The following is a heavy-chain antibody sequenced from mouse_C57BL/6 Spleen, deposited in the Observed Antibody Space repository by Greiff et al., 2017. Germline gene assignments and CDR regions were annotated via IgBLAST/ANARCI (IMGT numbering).Heavy chain of an antibody. CDR2: IDPEDGET. CDR1: GFNIKDYY. V-gene: IGHV14-2*01. Sequence: EVKLVESGAELVKPGASVKLSCTASGFNIKDYYMHWVKQRTEQGLEWIGRIDPEDGETKYAPKFQGKATITADTSSNTAYLQLSSLTSEDTAVYYCVAYYSNYVPAMDYWGQGTSVTVSS. J-gene: IGHJ4*01. CDR3: VAYYSNYVPAMDY. D-gene: IGHD2-5*01.